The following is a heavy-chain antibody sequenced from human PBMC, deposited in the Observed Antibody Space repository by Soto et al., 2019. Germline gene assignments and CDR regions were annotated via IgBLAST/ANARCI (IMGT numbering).Heavy chain of an antibody. D-gene: IGHD1-26*01. J-gene: IGHJ4*02. CDR3: ARSGARAYRGSYSSDY. CDR2: INHSGST. V-gene: IGHV4-34*01. Sequence: PSETLSLTCAVYGGSFSGYYWSWIRQPPGKGLEWIGEINHSGSTNYNPSLKSRVTISVDTSKNQFSLKLSSVTAADTAVYYCARSGARAYRGSYSSDYWGQGTQVTVSS. CDR1: GGSFSGYY.